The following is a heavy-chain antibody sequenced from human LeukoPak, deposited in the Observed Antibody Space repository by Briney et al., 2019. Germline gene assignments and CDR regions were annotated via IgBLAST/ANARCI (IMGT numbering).Heavy chain of an antibody. CDR1: GGTFSSYA. CDR2: IIPIFGTA. CDR3: ARDHDYYDGSGHFDY. Sequence: SVKVFCKASGGTFSSYAISWVRQAPGQGLEWMGGIIPIFGTANYAQKFQGRVTITADESTSTAYMELSSLRSEDTAVYYCARDHDYYDGSGHFDYWGQGTLVTVSS. V-gene: IGHV1-69*13. J-gene: IGHJ4*02. D-gene: IGHD3-22*01.